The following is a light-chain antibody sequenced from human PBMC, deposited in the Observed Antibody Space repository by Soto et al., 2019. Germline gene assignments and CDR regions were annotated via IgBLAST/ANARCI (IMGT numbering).Light chain of an antibody. CDR2: DAA. CDR1: HDINNY. V-gene: IGKV1-33*01. CDR3: QQYDDLPIT. J-gene: IGKJ5*01. Sequence: DIQMTQSPSSLSASVGDRVTINCQASHDINNYLNWYQQKPGKAPKLLIYDAANLETGVPSRFSGSGSGTDFSLTITSLQPEDIGTYYCQQYDDLPITFGQGTRLEIK.